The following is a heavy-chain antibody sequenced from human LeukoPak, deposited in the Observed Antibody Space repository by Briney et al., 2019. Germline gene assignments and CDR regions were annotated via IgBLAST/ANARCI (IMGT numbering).Heavy chain of an antibody. Sequence: ASVKVSCKASGYTFSNFGISWVRQAPGQGLEWMGWINPNSGGTNYAQKFQGRVTMTRDTSISTAYMELSSLRAEDTAVYYCAKFLGRGQWLPKQKSFDYWGQGTLVTVSS. J-gene: IGHJ4*02. D-gene: IGHD3-22*01. CDR3: AKFLGRGQWLPKQKSFDY. CDR1: GYTFSNFG. V-gene: IGHV1-2*02. CDR2: INPNSGGT.